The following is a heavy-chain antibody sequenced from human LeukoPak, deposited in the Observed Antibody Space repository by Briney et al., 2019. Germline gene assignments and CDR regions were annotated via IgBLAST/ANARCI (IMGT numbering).Heavy chain of an antibody. V-gene: IGHV1-46*01. CDR3: ARGGLTMVRGVIITFRFDP. Sequence: ASVKVSCKASGYTFTSYYMHWVRQAPGQGLEWMGIINPSGGSTSYAQKFQGRVTMTRDTSTSTVYMELSSLRSEDTAVYYRARGGLTMVRGVIITFRFDPWGQGTLVTVSS. CDR2: INPSGGST. CDR1: GYTFTSYY. J-gene: IGHJ5*02. D-gene: IGHD3-10*01.